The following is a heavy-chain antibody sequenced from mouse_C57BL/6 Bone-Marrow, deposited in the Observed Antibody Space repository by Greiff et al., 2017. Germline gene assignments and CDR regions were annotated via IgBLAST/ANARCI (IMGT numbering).Heavy chain of an antibody. CDR3: ARRGYYGSSLYWYFDV. J-gene: IGHJ1*03. Sequence: SGAELVKPGASVKISCKASGYAFSSYWMNWVKQRPGKGLEWIGQIYPGDGDTNYNGKFKGKATLTADKSSSTAYMQLSSLTSEDSAVYFCARRGYYGSSLYWYFDVWGTGTTVTVSS. CDR2: IYPGDGDT. D-gene: IGHD1-1*01. V-gene: IGHV1-80*01. CDR1: GYAFSSYW.